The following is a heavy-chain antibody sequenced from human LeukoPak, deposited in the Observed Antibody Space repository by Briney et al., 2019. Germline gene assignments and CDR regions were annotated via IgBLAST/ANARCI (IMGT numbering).Heavy chain of an antibody. CDR3: ARDARWGDGFDI. V-gene: IGHV4-61*08. CDR2: IYYSGST. D-gene: IGHD3-16*01. J-gene: IGHJ3*02. Sequence: SETLSLTCTVSGGSISSGGYYWSWIRQPPGKGLEWIGYIYYSGSTNYNPSLKSRVTISVDTSKNQFSLKLSSVTAADTAVYYCARDARWGDGFDIWGQGTMVTVSS. CDR1: GGSISSGGYY.